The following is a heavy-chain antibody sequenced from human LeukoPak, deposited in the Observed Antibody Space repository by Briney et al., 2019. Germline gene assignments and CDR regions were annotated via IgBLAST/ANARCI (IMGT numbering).Heavy chain of an antibody. J-gene: IGHJ4*02. CDR3: AISNDGSRSYYRIFYC. CDR2: INPNGGGT. CDR1: GYTFTGYY. Sequence: ASVKVSCKASGYTFTGYYMHWVRQAPGQGLEWMGLINPNGGGTNYAQKFQGRVTMTRDTSISTAYMELSRLRSDDTAVYYCAISNDGSRSYYRIFYCWGQGILVTASS. V-gene: IGHV1-2*02. D-gene: IGHD3-10*01.